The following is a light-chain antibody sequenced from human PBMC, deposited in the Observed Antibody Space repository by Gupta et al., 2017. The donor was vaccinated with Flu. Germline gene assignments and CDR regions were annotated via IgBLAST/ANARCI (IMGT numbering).Light chain of an antibody. CDR1: QSATINY. CDR2: GAS. J-gene: IGKJ4*01. CDR3: QQYDKSPFT. V-gene: IGKV3-20*01. Sequence: ETVLTPSPRTLPLSSGEKATLSCRASQSATINYLDWEQQKPGQAPRRLMYGASNRAIGIPDRFSGSGSGTEFTLTINRLEPEDVAVYYCQQYDKSPFTFGGGTKVEIK.